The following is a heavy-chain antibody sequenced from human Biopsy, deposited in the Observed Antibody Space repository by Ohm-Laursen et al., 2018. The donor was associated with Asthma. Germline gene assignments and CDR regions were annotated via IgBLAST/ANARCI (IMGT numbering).Heavy chain of an antibody. Sequence: SLRLSCAASGFSFSNFAIHWVRQAPGKGLEWLGVISKDASTQDYADSVKGRFTMARDNSKNTLDLQMNSLREEDTAVYYCVRDGTDDAFDIWGQGTVVSVSS. CDR2: ISKDASTQ. J-gene: IGHJ3*02. CDR1: GFSFSNFA. CDR3: VRDGTDDAFDI. D-gene: IGHD1-1*01. V-gene: IGHV3-30*01.